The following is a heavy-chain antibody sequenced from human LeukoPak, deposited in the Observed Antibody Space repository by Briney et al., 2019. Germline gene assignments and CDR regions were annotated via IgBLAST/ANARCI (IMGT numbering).Heavy chain of an antibody. CDR2: ISYDGSNK. V-gene: IGHV3-30*03. Sequence: GRSLRLSCAASGFTFSSYGMHWVRQAPGKGLEWVAVISYDGSNKYYADSVKGRFTISRDNSKNTLYLQMNSPRAEDTAVYYCATTRDYWGQGTLVTVSS. CDR1: GFTFSSYG. J-gene: IGHJ4*02. CDR3: ATTRDY.